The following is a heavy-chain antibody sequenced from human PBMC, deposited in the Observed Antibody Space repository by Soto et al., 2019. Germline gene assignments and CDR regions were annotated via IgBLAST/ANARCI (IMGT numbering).Heavy chain of an antibody. CDR3: ARGYVVRGVIRLAGFDY. D-gene: IGHD3-10*01. CDR2: IFYSGST. J-gene: IGHJ4*02. CDR1: GGSVRGSLYY. V-gene: IGHV4-39*07. Sequence: SETLSLTCTVSGGSVRGSLYYWGWIRQPPGKGLEWVGNIFYSGSTNYNPSLKSRVTISVDTSKNQFSLKLSSVTAADTAVYYCARGYVVRGVIRLAGFDYWGQGTLVTVSS.